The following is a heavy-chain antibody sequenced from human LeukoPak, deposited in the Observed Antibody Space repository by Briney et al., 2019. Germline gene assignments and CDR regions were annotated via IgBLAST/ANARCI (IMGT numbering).Heavy chain of an antibody. V-gene: IGHV4-34*01. CDR1: GGSFSGYY. CDR2: INHSGST. CDR3: ARQRYDYVWGSYRYTGYFDY. Sequence: SETLSLTCAAYGGSFSGYYWSWIRQPPGKGLEWIGEINHSGSTNYNPSLKSRVTISVDTSKNQFSLKLSSVTAADTAVYYCARQRYDYVWGSYRYTGYFDYWGQGTLVTVSS. J-gene: IGHJ4*02. D-gene: IGHD3-16*02.